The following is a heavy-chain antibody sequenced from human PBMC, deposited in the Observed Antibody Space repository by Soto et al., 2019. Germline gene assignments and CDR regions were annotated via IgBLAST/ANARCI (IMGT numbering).Heavy chain of an antibody. CDR1: GFTFRSYW. J-gene: IGHJ5*01. D-gene: IGHD2-8*01. CDR3: ARYGTRGDW. CDR2: TSADGTYT. V-gene: IGHV3-74*01. Sequence: GGSLRLSCAGSGFTFRSYWMHWFRQAPGKGLVWVSRTSADGTYTNYADSVKGRLTVSRDNAKDSLYLHLNSLRVGDTAVYYCARYGTRGDWWGLGTQVTVSS.